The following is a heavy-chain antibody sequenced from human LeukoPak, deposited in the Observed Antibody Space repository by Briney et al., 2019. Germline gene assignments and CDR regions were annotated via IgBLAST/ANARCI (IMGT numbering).Heavy chain of an antibody. CDR3: ARDRSGYGPFDY. J-gene: IGHJ4*02. D-gene: IGHD5-12*01. CDR1: GFTFNSYG. CDR2: ISGSGGST. V-gene: IGHV3-23*01. Sequence: LAGGSLRLSCAASGFTFNSYGMSWVRQAPGKGLEWVSGISGSGGSTYYADSVKGRFTISRDNSKNTLYLQMNSLRAEDTAVYYCARDRSGYGPFDYWGQGTLVTVSS.